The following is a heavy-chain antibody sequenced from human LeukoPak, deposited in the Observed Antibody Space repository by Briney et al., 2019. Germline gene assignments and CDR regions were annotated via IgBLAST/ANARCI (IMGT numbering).Heavy chain of an antibody. CDR2: MYTLGNT. CDR3: AGYSGRYPYYMDV. V-gene: IGHV3-66*01. D-gene: IGHD1-26*01. Sequence: GGSLRLSCAASGFTVSSNYMTWVRQAPGKGLEWVSVMYTLGNTYYADSVRGRLTISRDNSKNTLYLQMNSLSAEDTAVYYCAGYSGRYPYYMDVWGKGTTVTISS. J-gene: IGHJ6*03. CDR1: GFTVSSNY.